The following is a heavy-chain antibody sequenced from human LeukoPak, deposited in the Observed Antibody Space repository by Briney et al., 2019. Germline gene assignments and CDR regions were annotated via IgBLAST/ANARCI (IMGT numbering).Heavy chain of an antibody. D-gene: IGHD2/OR15-2a*01. Sequence: ASVKVSCKVSGSTLSQISIDWVRQAPCKGLEWMGTFGHEDGETIYAQKFQGRFNMTVDTAADTAYMEVSSLMSEDTAIYYCATGAIVFDYWGQGTLVIVSS. CDR1: GSTLSQIS. CDR3: ATGAIVFDY. J-gene: IGHJ4*02. CDR2: FGHEDGET. V-gene: IGHV1-24*01.